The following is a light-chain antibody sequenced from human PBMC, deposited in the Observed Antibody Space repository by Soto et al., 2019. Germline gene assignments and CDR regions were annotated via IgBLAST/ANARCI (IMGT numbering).Light chain of an antibody. CDR1: ENINTW. J-gene: IGKJ2*01. CDR3: HQYNRHPYT. CDR2: KAS. V-gene: IGKV1-5*03. Sequence: DIQMTQSPSTLSASVGDRITITCRASENINTWLAWYQQKPRQAPKLLISKASDLESGVPSRFGGTRSGTDFTLTISGLPPDDFATYDCHQYNRHPYTFGQGTKLEIK.